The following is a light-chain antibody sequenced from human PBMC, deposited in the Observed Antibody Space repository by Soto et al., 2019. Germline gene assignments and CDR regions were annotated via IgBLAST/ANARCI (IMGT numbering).Light chain of an antibody. Sequence: QSVLTQPASVSGFPGQSITISCTGTSSDVGGYNYVSWYQQHPGKAPKLMIYDVSNRPSGVSNRFSASKSGNTASLTISGLQAEDEADYYCTSYTSSSTLCFGTGTKVTVL. V-gene: IGLV2-14*01. J-gene: IGLJ1*01. CDR3: TSYTSSSTLC. CDR2: DVS. CDR1: SSDVGGYNY.